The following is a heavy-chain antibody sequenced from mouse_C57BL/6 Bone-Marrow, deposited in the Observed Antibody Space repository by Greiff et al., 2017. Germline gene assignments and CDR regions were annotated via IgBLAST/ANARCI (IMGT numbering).Heavy chain of an antibody. V-gene: IGHV1-7*01. CDR1: GYTFTSYW. CDR2: INPSSGYT. CDR3: ARAGLYYYCSTCSDY. D-gene: IGHD1-1*01. J-gene: IGHJ2*01. Sequence: VQLQQSGAELAKPGASVKLSCKASGYTFTSYWMHWVKQRPGQGLEWIGNINPSSGYTKYNQKFKDKATLTADQSSSTAYMQLSSLTYEDSAVYYCARAGLYYYCSTCSDYWGQGTMLTVSS.